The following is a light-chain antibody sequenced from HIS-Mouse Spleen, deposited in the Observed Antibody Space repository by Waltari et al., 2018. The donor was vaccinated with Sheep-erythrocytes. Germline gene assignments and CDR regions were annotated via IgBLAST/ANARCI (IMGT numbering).Light chain of an antibody. V-gene: IGKV1-39*01. CDR3: QQSYXTXPT. Sequence: DIQMTXSXXSLSAXVGXXXTITCXASQRXSRYLNXXQQKPXKAXXLLXYAASSLXXXVPSRFXXSXXXTDXTLTISSLQPEDFATXXCQQSYXTXPTFXGGTXVEIK. CDR2: AAS. CDR1: QRXSRY. J-gene: IGKJ4*01.